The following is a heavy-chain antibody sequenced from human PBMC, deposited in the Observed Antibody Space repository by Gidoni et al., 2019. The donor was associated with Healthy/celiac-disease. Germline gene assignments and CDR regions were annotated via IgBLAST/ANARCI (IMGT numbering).Heavy chain of an antibody. J-gene: IGHJ4*02. CDR2: ISAYNGNT. V-gene: IGHV1-18*04. Sequence: QLVQSGAEVKKPGASVKVSCKASGYTFTSYGISWVRQAPGQGLEWMGRISAYNGNTNYAQKLQGRVTITTDTSTSTAYMELRSLRSDDTAVYYWASVPIIVGATWYYFDYWGQGTLVTVSS. CDR3: ASVPIIVGATWYYFDY. D-gene: IGHD1-26*01. CDR1: GYTFTSYG.